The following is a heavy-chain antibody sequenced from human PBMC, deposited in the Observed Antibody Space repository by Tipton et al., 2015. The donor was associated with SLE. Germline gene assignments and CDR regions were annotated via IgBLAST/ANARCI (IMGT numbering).Heavy chain of an antibody. CDR3: ARGLGAYNNGWRYYYYYMDV. V-gene: IGHV4-34*01. J-gene: IGHJ6*03. D-gene: IGHD6-19*01. CDR2: INHSGST. Sequence: TLSLTCAVYGGSFSGDYWSCIRQPPGKGLEWIGEINHSGSTNYNPSLKSRVTISLDTSKNQFSLKLSSVTAADTAVYYCARGLGAYNNGWRYYYYYMDVWGIGTTVTVSS. CDR1: GGSFSGDY.